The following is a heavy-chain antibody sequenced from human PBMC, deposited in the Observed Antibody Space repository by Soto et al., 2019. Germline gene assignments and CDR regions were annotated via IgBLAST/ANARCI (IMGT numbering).Heavy chain of an antibody. CDR2: TSYDGSNE. CDR1: GSTFSSYG. D-gene: IGHD3-22*01. J-gene: IGHJ4*02. CDR3: AKDTYYHDSTGYYVFDY. Sequence: QVQLVESGGGVIQPGRSLRLSCAASGSTFSSYGMHWVRQAPGKGLEWVAVTSYDGSNEHYADSVKGRFTISRDNSKNTLHLQMNSLRAEDTAVYYCAKDTYYHDSTGYYVFDYWGQGTLVTVSS. V-gene: IGHV3-30*18.